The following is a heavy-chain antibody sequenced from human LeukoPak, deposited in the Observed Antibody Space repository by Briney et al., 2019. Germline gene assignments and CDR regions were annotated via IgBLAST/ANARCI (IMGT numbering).Heavy chain of an antibody. CDR3: ARGINSQLTYYFDY. CDR2: IYYSGST. Sequence: KPSETLSLTCTVSGVSISSGDYYWSWIRQPPGKGLEWIGYIYYSGSTYYNPSLKSRVTISVDTSKSQFSLKLSSVTAADTAVYYCARGINSQLTYYFDYWGQGTLVTVSS. D-gene: IGHD1-1*01. CDR1: GVSISSGDYY. V-gene: IGHV4-30-4*08. J-gene: IGHJ4*02.